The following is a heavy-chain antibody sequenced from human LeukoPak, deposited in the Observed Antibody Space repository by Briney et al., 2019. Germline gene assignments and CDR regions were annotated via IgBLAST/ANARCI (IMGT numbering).Heavy chain of an antibody. J-gene: IGHJ4*02. D-gene: IGHD6-19*01. V-gene: IGHV3-66*01. CDR1: GFTFNNYA. CDR2: IYSGGRT. Sequence: AGGSLRLSCAVSGFTFNNYAMHWVRQAPGKGLEWVSVIYSGGRTYYADSVKGRFTISRDNSKNTLYLQMNSLRAEDTAVYYCARGEAVAGRFDYWGQGTLVTVSS. CDR3: ARGEAVAGRFDY.